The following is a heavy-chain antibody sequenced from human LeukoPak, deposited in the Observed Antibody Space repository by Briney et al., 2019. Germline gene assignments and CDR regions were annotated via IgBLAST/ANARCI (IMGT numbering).Heavy chain of an antibody. D-gene: IGHD3-3*01. J-gene: IGHJ6*02. CDR2: ISGSGGST. Sequence: GGSLRLSCAASGFTFRSYAMTWVRQAPGKGLEWVSAISGSGGSTYYADSVKGRFTISRDNSKNTLYLQMNSLRAEDTAVYYCAKGTIFGVARYYYYGMDVWGQGTTVTVSS. V-gene: IGHV3-23*01. CDR1: GFTFRSYA. CDR3: AKGTIFGVARYYYYGMDV.